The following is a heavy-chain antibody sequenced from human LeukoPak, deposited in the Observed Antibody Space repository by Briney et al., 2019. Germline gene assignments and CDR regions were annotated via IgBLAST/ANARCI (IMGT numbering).Heavy chain of an antibody. CDR2: IRAKAYGGTT. Sequence: PGRSLRLSCTASGFTFGDYAMNWVRQAPGKGLESVGFIRAKAYGGTTEYAAFVKGRFTISRDDSKSIAYLQMNSLKTEDTAVYYCTRVAYCSGGACSFDPWGQGTLVIVSS. V-gene: IGHV3-49*04. CDR3: TRVAYCSGGACSFDP. J-gene: IGHJ5*02. CDR1: GFTFGDYA. D-gene: IGHD2-15*01.